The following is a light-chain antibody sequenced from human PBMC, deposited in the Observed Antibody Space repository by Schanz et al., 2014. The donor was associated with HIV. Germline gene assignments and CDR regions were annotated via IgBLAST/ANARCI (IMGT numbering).Light chain of an antibody. CDR1: QSISIS. Sequence: DIQMTQSPSSLSASVGDRVTITCRARQSISISLNWYQQKPGKAPQLLIYATSLLHTGVPSRFSGSGSGTHFTLTITGLQFEDFATYYCQQSYSATPYTFGQGTKVEIK. V-gene: IGKV1-39*01. CDR2: ATS. CDR3: QQSYSATPYT. J-gene: IGKJ2*01.